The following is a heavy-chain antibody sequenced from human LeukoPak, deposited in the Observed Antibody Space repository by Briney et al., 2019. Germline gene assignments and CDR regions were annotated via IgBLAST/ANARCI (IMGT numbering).Heavy chain of an antibody. Sequence: GGSLRLSCAASGFTLSKYWMQWVRQVPGQGLVWVSHVNSDGTNTSSADSVKGRFTISRDDAKNTLFLQMNSLRAEDTAVYYCARGGYYCSFDYWGQGTLVTVSS. CDR2: VNSDGTNT. J-gene: IGHJ4*02. CDR1: GFTLSKYW. V-gene: IGHV3-74*01. CDR3: ARGGYYCSFDY. D-gene: IGHD3-22*01.